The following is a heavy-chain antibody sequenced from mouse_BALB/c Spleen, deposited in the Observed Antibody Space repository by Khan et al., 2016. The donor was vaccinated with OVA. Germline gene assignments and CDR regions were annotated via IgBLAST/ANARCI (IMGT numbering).Heavy chain of an antibody. J-gene: IGHJ2*01. CDR2: IYPGNSDI. D-gene: IGHD2-1*01. V-gene: IGHV1-5*01. Sequence: VQLQQSGTVLARPGASVKMSCKASGYTFTSYWMHWVKQRPGQGLEWIGAIYPGNSDINYNQKFKSKAKLPAVTSTSTAYMELNSLTNEDSAVYYGTRNGFGNYESWDYWGQGTTLTVSS. CDR3: TRNGFGNYESWDY. CDR1: GYTFTSYW.